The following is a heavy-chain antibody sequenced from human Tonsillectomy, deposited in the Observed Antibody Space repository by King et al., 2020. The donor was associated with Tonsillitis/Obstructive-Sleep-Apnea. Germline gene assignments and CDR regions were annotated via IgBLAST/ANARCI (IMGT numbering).Heavy chain of an antibody. Sequence: VQLVESGAEVKTPGASVKVSCKASGYTFTRYYIHWVRQARGQGLEWMGIINPNGGSTTYAQKFQDRVTMTRATSAGTVYLELSSLRSEDTAVYYCARDDVVGRYIDSWGQGTLVTVSS. CDR1: GYTFTRYY. CDR2: INPNGGST. V-gene: IGHV1-46*01. CDR3: ARDDVVGRYIDS. J-gene: IGHJ4*02. D-gene: IGHD1-14*01.